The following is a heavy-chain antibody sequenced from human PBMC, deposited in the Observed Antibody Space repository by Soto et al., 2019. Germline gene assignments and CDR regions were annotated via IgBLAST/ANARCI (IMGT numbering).Heavy chain of an antibody. CDR3: ARVASTIFGVVLFYMDV. J-gene: IGHJ6*03. Sequence: EVQLVESGGGLVQPGGSLRLSCAASGFTVSSNYMSWVRQAPGKWLEWVSVIYSGGSTYYADSVKSRFTISRHNSKNTLYLQMNSLRAEDTAVYYCARVASTIFGVVLFYMDVWGKGTTVTVSS. CDR1: GFTVSSNY. V-gene: IGHV3-53*04. D-gene: IGHD3-3*01. CDR2: IYSGGST.